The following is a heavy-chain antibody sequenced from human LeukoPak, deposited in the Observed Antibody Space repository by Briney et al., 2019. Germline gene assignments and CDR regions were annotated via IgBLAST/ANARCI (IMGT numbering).Heavy chain of an antibody. V-gene: IGHV3-7*03. Sequence: GGPLRLSCAASGFTFSSYWMSWVRQAPGKGLEWVANIKQDGSEKYYVDSVKGRFTISRDNAKNSLYLQMNSLRAEDTAVYYCARDARIVVVPAAMGIGGYYYYYGMDVWGQGTTVTVSS. D-gene: IGHD2-2*01. J-gene: IGHJ6*02. CDR3: ARDARIVVVPAAMGIGGYYYYYGMDV. CDR1: GFTFSSYW. CDR2: IKQDGSEK.